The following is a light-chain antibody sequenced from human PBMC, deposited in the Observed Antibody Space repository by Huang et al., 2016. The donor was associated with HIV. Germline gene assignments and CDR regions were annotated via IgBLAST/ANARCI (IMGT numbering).Light chain of an antibody. Sequence: EIVLTQSPATRSMSPGQRATLSCRASQSVSRNLAWFQQKPGQAPRLLIYGASTRATGIPARSSVIGSGTEFTLTISSLQSEDFAVYYCQQYNNWPPMYTFGQGTKLEV. V-gene: IGKV3-15*01. CDR2: GAS. CDR3: QQYNNWPPMYT. CDR1: QSVSRN. J-gene: IGKJ2*01.